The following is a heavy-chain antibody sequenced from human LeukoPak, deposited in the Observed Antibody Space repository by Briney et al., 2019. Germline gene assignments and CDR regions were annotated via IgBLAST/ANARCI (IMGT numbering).Heavy chain of an antibody. V-gene: IGHV3-23*01. J-gene: IGHJ4*02. CDR1: GFTFSSYA. CDR2: ISGSGGST. Sequence: GGSLRLSCAASGFTFSSYAMSWVRQAPGKGLEWVSAISGSGGSTYYADSVKGRFTISRDNSKNTLYLQMNSLRAEDTAVYYCAKDVGYHYDSSDYYYFDYWGQGTLVTVSS. D-gene: IGHD3-22*01. CDR3: AKDVGYHYDSSDYYYFDY.